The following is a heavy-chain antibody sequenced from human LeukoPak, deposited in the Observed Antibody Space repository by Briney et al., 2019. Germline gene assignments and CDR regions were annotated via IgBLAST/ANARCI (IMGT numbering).Heavy chain of an antibody. J-gene: IGHJ4*02. CDR1: GFSFSDFY. V-gene: IGHV3-11*01. CDR3: AKRGVVIRVILVGFHKEANYFDS. Sequence: GGSLRLSCAASGFSFSDFYMSWIRQAPGKGLEWISYISQSGSDINYADSVRGRFTVSRDNAKNSLYLQMNSLRAEDTAVYFCAKRGVVIRVILVGFHKEANYFDSWGQGVLVTVSS. D-gene: IGHD3-22*01. CDR2: ISQSGSDI.